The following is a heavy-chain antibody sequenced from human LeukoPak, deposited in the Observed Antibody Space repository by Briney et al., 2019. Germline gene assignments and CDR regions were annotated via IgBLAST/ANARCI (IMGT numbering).Heavy chain of an antibody. CDR2: INPHSGGT. V-gene: IGHV1-2*02. J-gene: IGHJ4*02. CDR3: ARDVGEYCSSTNCYASHY. CDR1: GYTFTGYY. Sequence: ASVKVSCKASGYTFTGYYIHWVRQAPGQGLEWMGWINPHSGGTNYAQKFQGGVTMTRDTTITTAYMELSSLRSDDTAVYYCARDVGEYCSSTNCYASHYWGQGTLVTVSS. D-gene: IGHD2-2*01.